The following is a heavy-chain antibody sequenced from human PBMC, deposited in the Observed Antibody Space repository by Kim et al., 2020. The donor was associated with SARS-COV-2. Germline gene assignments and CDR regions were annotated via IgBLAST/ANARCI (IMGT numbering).Heavy chain of an antibody. J-gene: IGHJ2*01. D-gene: IGHD6-6*01. CDR2: ISYDGSNK. V-gene: IGHV3-30*04. Sequence: GGSLRLSCAASGFTFSSYAMHWVRQAPGKGLEWVAVISYDGSNKYYADSVKGRFTISRDNSKNTLYLQMNSLRAEDTAVYYCARDTRIAAPDWYFDLWGR. CDR3: ARDTRIAAPDWYFDL. CDR1: GFTFSSYA.